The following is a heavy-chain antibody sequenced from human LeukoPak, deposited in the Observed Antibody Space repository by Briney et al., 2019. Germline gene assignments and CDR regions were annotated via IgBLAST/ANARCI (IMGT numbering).Heavy chain of an antibody. CDR1: GFTFSSYW. Sequence: GGSLRLSCAASGFTFSSYWMSWVRQAPGKGLEWVANIKQDGGEKYYVDSVKGRFTISRDNAKNSLYLQMNSLRAEDTAVYYCARDQATNDFPDAFDIWGQGTMVTVSS. CDR2: IKQDGGEK. D-gene: IGHD3-3*01. V-gene: IGHV3-7*01. CDR3: ARDQATNDFPDAFDI. J-gene: IGHJ3*02.